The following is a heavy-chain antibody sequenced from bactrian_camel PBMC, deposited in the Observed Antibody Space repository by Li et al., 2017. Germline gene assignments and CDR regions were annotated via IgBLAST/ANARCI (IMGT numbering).Heavy chain of an antibody. Sequence: HVQLVESGGGSVQAGGSVRLSCEFTGSSPCMGWFRQAPEKARERVAVFLTGYGFSEYADSVKGRFTLSLDNTKNTLWLQMNSLKPEDTGMYYCAGSADSDGHIPRLCPISGEPYNYWGQGTQVTVS. CDR1: FTGSSPC. V-gene: IGHV3S1*01. CDR2: FLTGYGFS. CDR3: AGSADSDGHIPRLCPISGEPYNY. J-gene: IGHJ4*01. D-gene: IGHD4*01.